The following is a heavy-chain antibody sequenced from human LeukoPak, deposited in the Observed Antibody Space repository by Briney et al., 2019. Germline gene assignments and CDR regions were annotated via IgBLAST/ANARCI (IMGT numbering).Heavy chain of an antibody. Sequence: SVKVSRKASGGTFSSYAISWVRQAPGQGLEWMGGIIPIFGTANYAQKFQGRVTITADKSTSTAYMELSSLRSEDTAVYYCARASYDSSGYYHYYYYMDVWGKGTTVTVSS. V-gene: IGHV1-69*06. CDR2: IIPIFGTA. CDR3: ARASYDSSGYYHYYYYMDV. CDR1: GGTFSSYA. J-gene: IGHJ6*03. D-gene: IGHD3-22*01.